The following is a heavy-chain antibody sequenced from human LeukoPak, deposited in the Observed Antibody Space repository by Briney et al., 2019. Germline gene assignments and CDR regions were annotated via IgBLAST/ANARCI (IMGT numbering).Heavy chain of an antibody. D-gene: IGHD3-10*01. CDR1: GGSFSGYY. CDR3: ARGPGDYYYGMDV. Sequence: SETLSLTCAVYGGSFSGYYWSWIRQPPGKGLEWIGEINHSGSTNYNPSLKSRVTISVDTSKNQFSLKLSSVTAADTAVYYCARGPGDYYYGMDVWGKGTRSPSPQ. CDR2: INHSGST. V-gene: IGHV4-34*01. J-gene: IGHJ6*04.